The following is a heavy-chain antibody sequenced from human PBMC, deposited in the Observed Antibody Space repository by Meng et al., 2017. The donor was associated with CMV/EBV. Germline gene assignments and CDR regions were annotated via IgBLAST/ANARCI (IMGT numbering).Heavy chain of an antibody. CDR3: AGFTFGGVIVRWFDP. CDR1: GGSFSGYY. Sequence: VYGGSFSGYYWSWIRQPPGKGLEWIGEINHSGSTNYNPSLKSRVTISVDTSKNQFSLKLSSVTAADTAVYYCAGFTFGGVIVRWFDPWCQGTLVTVSS. J-gene: IGHJ5*02. CDR2: INHSGST. D-gene: IGHD3-16*02. V-gene: IGHV4-34*01.